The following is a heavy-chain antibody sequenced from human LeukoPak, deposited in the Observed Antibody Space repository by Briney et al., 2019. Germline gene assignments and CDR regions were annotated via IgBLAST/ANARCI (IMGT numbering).Heavy chain of an antibody. J-gene: IGHJ4*02. V-gene: IGHV3-23*01. CDR2: ISGSAYST. Sequence: PGGSLRLSCAASGFTFSSYWMHWVRQAPGKGLEWVSSISGSAYSTYYADSVKGRFTISRDNSKNTLYLQMNSLRAEDTAVYYCAKALYYYDSSSYYDFDYWGQGTLVTVSS. CDR1: GFTFSSYW. D-gene: IGHD3-22*01. CDR3: AKALYYYDSSSYYDFDY.